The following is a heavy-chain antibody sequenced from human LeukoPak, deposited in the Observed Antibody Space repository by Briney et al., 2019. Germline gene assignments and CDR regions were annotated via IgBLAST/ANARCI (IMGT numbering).Heavy chain of an antibody. CDR3: AKAIVATITDFDY. J-gene: IGHJ4*02. D-gene: IGHD5-12*01. CDR1: GFTFSGYA. V-gene: IGHV3-23*01. Sequence: GGSLKLSCAASGFTFSGYAMNWVRQAPGKGLEWVSAISGGGGTTYYTDSVKGRFTISRDNSKNTLYLQMNSLRAEDTAVYYCAKAIVATITDFDYWGQGTLVTVSS. CDR2: ISGGGGTT.